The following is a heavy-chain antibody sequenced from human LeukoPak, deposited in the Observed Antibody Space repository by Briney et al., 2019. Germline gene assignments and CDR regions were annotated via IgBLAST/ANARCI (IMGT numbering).Heavy chain of an antibody. V-gene: IGHV3-33*01. D-gene: IGHD3-3*01. Sequence: GGSLRLSCAASGFTFSSYGMHWVRQAPGKGLEWVAVIWYDGSNKYYADSVKGRFTISRDNSKNTLYLQMNSLRAEDTAVYYCARDGTISYYYYYGMDVWGQGTTVTVSS. J-gene: IGHJ6*02. CDR3: ARDGTISYYYYYGMDV. CDR1: GFTFSSYG. CDR2: IWYDGSNK.